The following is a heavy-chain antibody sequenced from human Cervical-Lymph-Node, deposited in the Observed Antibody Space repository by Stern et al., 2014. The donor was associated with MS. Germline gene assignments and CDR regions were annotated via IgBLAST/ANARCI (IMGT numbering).Heavy chain of an antibody. J-gene: IGHJ4*02. CDR3: TWTYYGY. V-gene: IGHV3-15*01. CDR2: VKSKTDGGTT. D-gene: IGHD1-26*01. CDR1: GFTVSKAW. Sequence: EAQLVASWGGLVKPGGALSLSCAASGFTVSKAWRSWVRQAPGKGLEWIGRVKSKTDGGTTDYAAPVKGRFTISRDDSENTVYLQMDSLKVEDTAVYYCTWTYYGYWGRGTLVTVSS.